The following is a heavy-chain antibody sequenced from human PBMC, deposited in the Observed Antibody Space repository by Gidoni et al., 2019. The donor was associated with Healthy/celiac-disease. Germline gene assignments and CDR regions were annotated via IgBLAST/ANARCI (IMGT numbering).Heavy chain of an antibody. CDR3: AQSVLTVTGSFDI. J-gene: IGHJ3*02. CDR1: GFTFSSYA. Sequence: EVQLLESGGGLVQPGGSLRLSWAASGFTFSSYAMSWVRQAPGKGLEGVSAISGSGGSTYYADSVKGRFTISRDNSKNTLYLQMNSLRAEDTAVYYCAQSVLTVTGSFDIWGQGTMVTVSS. CDR2: ISGSGGST. V-gene: IGHV3-23*01. D-gene: IGHD4-17*01.